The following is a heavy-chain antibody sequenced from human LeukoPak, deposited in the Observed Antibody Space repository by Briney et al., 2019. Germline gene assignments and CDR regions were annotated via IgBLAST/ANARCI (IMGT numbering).Heavy chain of an antibody. V-gene: IGHV1-2*02. D-gene: IGHD6-13*01. CDR1: GYTFTGHY. Sequence: ASVTVTRKATGYTFTGHYIHWVRQPPGQGREGMGWINPNSGSTNYAQKFQGRGTMTRDTSISTDYMDLSRLRSDDTAVYYCALAAAGLNYFDPWGQGTLVTVSS. J-gene: IGHJ5*02. CDR3: ALAAAGLNYFDP. CDR2: INPNSGST.